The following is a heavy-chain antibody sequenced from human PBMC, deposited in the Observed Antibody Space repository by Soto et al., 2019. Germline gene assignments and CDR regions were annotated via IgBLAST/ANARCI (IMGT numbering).Heavy chain of an antibody. CDR3: ARAHYYDSSGYYPNFDY. J-gene: IGHJ4*02. V-gene: IGHV1-8*01. CDR2: MNPNSGNT. D-gene: IGHD3-22*01. CDR1: GYTFTSYD. Sequence: ASVKVSCKASGYTFTSYDINWVRQATGQGLEWMGWMNPNSGNTGYAQKFQGRVTMTRNTSIGTAYMELSSLRSEDAAVYYCARAHYYDSSGYYPNFDYWGQGTLVTVSS.